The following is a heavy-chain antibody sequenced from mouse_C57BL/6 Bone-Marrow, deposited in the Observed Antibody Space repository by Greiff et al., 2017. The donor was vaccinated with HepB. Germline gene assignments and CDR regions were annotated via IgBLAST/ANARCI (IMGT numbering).Heavy chain of an antibody. Sequence: EVKLLESGPELVKPGASVKMSCKASGYTFTDYNMHWVKQSHGKSLEWIGYINPNNGGTSYNQKFKGKATLTVNKSSSTAYMELRSLTSEGSAVYYCAREEVPHWYFDVWGTGTTVTVSS. CDR3: AREEVPHWYFDV. J-gene: IGHJ1*03. CDR2: INPNNGGT. V-gene: IGHV1-22*01. CDR1: GYTFTDYN. D-gene: IGHD2-14*01.